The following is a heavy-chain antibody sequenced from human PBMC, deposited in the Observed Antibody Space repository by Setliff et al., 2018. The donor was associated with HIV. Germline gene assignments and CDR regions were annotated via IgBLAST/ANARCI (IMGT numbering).Heavy chain of an antibody. CDR1: GASSIYF. V-gene: IGHV4-39*07. CDR3: AKDRSGSYRTFDY. D-gene: IGHD1-26*01. CDR2: VYYSGST. Sequence: TSETLSLTCTVSGASSIYFWGWIRQPPGKGLEWIGSVYYSGSTYYNPSLKSRVTISMDTSKNQFSLKLNSVTAADTAVYYCAKDRSGSYRTFDYWGPGILVTVSS. J-gene: IGHJ4*02.